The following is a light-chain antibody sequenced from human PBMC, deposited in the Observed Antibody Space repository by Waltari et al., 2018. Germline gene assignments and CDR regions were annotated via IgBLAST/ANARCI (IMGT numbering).Light chain of an antibody. V-gene: IGKV3-11*01. CDR1: QSVSTY. Sequence: EIVLTQSPVILSLSPGEGATLSCRASQSVSTYLAWYQQKPGQAPRLLNYGASNRATGIPARFSGSGSGTDFTLSINSLEPEDFAVYYCQHYNNWPITFGQGTRLEIK. CDR2: GAS. CDR3: QHYNNWPIT. J-gene: IGKJ5*01.